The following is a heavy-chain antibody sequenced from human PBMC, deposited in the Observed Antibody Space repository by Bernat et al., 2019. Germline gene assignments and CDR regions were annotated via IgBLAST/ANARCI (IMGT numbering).Heavy chain of an antibody. CDR3: ARTYTAYFDS. CDR1: GFTFSSYT. Sequence: EVQLVESGGGLVKPGGSLRLSCAASGFTFSSYTMNWVRQAPGKGLEWVSTINSSGGSTYYADSVKGRFTISRDNSKNTLYLQMNSLRAEDTAIYYCARTYTAYFDSWGQGTLVTVSS. V-gene: IGHV3-23*04. J-gene: IGHJ4*02. CDR2: INSSGGST. D-gene: IGHD3-16*01.